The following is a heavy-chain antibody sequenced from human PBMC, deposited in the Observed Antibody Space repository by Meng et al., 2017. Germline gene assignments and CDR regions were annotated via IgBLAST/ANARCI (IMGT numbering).Heavy chain of an antibody. D-gene: IGHD2-15*01. CDR2: IKSDGSEK. V-gene: IGHV3-52*01. CDR3: VRGLSGGGCCRHSGDY. CDR1: GCTFSSSW. J-gene: IGHJ4*02. Sequence: GESLKISCAASGCTFSSSWMHWVCQAPEKGLEWVADIKSDGSEKNYVDLVKGGLTISRDNAKSSLYLQVNSLRAEDMTVYCCVRGLSGGGCCRHSGDYWGQGTLVTVSS.